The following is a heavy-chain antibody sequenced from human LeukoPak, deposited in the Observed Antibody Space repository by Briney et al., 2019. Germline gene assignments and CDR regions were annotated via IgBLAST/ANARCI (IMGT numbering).Heavy chain of an antibody. CDR2: ISSSSSYI. D-gene: IGHD6-19*01. Sequence: GGSLRLSCAASGFTFSSYWMHWVRQAPGKGLEWVSSISSSSSYIYYADSVKGRFTISRDNAKNSLYLQMNSLRVEDTAVYYCAPWLAGAFDIWGQGTMVTVSS. J-gene: IGHJ3*02. CDR1: GFTFSSYW. V-gene: IGHV3-21*01. CDR3: APWLAGAFDI.